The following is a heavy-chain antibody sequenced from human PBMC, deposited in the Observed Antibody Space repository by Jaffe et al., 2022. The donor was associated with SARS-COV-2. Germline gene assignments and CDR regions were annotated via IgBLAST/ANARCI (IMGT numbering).Heavy chain of an antibody. CDR2: TYSRSKWSN. CDR1: GDSVSSNSAT. Sequence: QVQLQQSGPGLVKPSQTLSLTCAISGDSVSSNSATWNWIRQSPSRGLEWLGRTYSRSKWSNEYALSVKSRITINPETSKNQFSLQLNSVTPEDTAMYYCVRASKSPYWYFDLWGRGTLVTVSS. J-gene: IGHJ2*01. CDR3: VRASKSPYWYFDL. V-gene: IGHV6-1*01.